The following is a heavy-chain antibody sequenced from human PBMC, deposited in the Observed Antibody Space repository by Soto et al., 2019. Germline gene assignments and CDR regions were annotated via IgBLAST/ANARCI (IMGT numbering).Heavy chain of an antibody. CDR3: ARDWTAISSWRDWFDP. D-gene: IGHD2-21*02. J-gene: IGHJ5*02. CDR2: IIPILGIA. CDR1: GGTFSSYT. Sequence: GASVKVSCKASGGTFSSYTISWVRQAPGQGLEWMGRIIPILGIANYAQKFQGRVTITADKSTSTAYMELSSLRSEDTAVYYCARDWTAISSWRDWFDPWGQGTLVTVSS. V-gene: IGHV1-69*04.